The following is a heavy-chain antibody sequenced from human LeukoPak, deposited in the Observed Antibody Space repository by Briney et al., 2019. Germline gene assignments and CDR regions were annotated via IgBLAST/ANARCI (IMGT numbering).Heavy chain of an antibody. CDR3: ARGRGYSYGLRFDP. Sequence: PSETLSLTCTVSGGSISSSSYYWGWIRQPPGKGLEWIGSIYYSGSTYYNPSLKSRVTISVDTSKNQFSLKLSSVTAADTAVYYCARGRGYSYGLRFDPWGQGTLVTVSS. CDR2: IYYSGST. CDR1: GGSISSSSYY. J-gene: IGHJ5*02. D-gene: IGHD5-18*01. V-gene: IGHV4-39*07.